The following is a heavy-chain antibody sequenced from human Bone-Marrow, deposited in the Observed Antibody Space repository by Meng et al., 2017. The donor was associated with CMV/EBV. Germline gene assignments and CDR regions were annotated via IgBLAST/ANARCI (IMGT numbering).Heavy chain of an antibody. CDR3: ASREVRGKYYYYGMDV. Sequence: GESLKISCAASGFTFSSYSMNWVRQAPGKGLEWVSSISSSSSYIYYADSVKGRFTISRDNAKNSQYLQMNSLRAEDTAVYYCASREVRGKYYYYGMDVWGQGTTVTVSS. D-gene: IGHD3-10*01. CDR1: GFTFSSYS. CDR2: ISSSSSYI. J-gene: IGHJ6*02. V-gene: IGHV3-21*01.